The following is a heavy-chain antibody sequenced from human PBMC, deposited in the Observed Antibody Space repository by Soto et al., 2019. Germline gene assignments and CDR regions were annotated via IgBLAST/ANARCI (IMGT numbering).Heavy chain of an antibody. CDR3: ATSNWFDP. V-gene: IGHV4-39*01. J-gene: IGHJ5*02. CDR2: IYYSGST. CDR1: GGSISSRGYY. Sequence: HLQLQESGPGLVKPSETLSLTCTVSGGSISSRGYYWGWIRQPPGKGLEWIGTIYYSGSTYYNPSLKSRVTISVDTSKNQFSLKLSSVTAADTAVYYCATSNWFDPWGQGTLVTVSS.